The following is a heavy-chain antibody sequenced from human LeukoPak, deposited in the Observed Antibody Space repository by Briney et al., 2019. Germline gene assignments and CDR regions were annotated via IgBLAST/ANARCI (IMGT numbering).Heavy chain of an antibody. J-gene: IGHJ1*01. Sequence: PSETLSLTCAVYGGSFGGYYWSWIRQPPGKGLEWIGEINHSGSTNYNPSLKSRVTISVDTSKNQFSLKLSSVTAADTAVYYCARPSRQYSYQHWGQGTLVTVSS. V-gene: IGHV4-34*01. D-gene: IGHD2-21*01. CDR2: INHSGST. CDR1: GGSFGGYY. CDR3: ARPSRQYSYQH.